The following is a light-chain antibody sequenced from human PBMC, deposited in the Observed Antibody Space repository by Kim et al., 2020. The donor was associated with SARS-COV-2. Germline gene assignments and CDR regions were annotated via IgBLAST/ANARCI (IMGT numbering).Light chain of an antibody. CDR1: SSDVGGYNH. CDR2: DVT. V-gene: IGLV2-11*03. CDR3: CSYAGSYTFYV. Sequence: QAVTISCTGTSSDVGGYNHVSWYQQHPGRAPKLMIYDVTKRPSGVPDRFSGSKSGNTASLTISGLQAEDEADYYCCSYAGSYTFYVFGTGTQLTVL. J-gene: IGLJ1*01.